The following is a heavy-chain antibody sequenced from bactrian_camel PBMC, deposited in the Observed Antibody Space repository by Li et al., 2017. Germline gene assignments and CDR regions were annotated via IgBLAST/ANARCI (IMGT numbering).Heavy chain of an antibody. Sequence: VQLVESGGGLVQPGGSPRLSCVASGLAFSNYAMTWVRQSPGQGLEWVAAIKGGGLSRTTWYADSVQGRFTISRDNGKNTVYLQMNSLKSEDTALYYCATAVCDYWGQGTQVTVS. V-gene: IGHV3S42*01. D-gene: IGHD3*01. CDR3: ATAVCDY. CDR1: GLAFSNYA. CDR2: IKGGGLSRTT. J-gene: IGHJ4*01.